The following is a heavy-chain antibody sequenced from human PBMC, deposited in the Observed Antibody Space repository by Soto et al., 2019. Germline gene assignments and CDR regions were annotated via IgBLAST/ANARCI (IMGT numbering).Heavy chain of an antibody. D-gene: IGHD3-3*01. J-gene: IGHJ6*02. Sequence: SETLSLTCTVSGGSNSSSIYYWGWIRQPPGKGLEWIGSIYYSGSTYYNPSLKSRVTISVHTSKHQFSLKLSSVTAADTAVYYCARHGDFWSGYFYYGMDVWGQGTTVTVSS. CDR1: GGSNSSSIYY. CDR3: ARHGDFWSGYFYYGMDV. CDR2: IYYSGST. V-gene: IGHV4-39*01.